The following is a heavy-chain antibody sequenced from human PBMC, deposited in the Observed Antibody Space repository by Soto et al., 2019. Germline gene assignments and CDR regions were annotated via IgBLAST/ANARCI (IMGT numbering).Heavy chain of an antibody. Sequence: QVQLQESGPGLVKPSETLSLTCTVSGGSISSYYWSWIRQPPGKGLEWIGYIYYSGSTNYNPSLKSRVTISVDTSKNQFSLKLSSVTAADTAVYYCARGGSSWSYYYYGMDVWGQGTTVTVSS. J-gene: IGHJ6*02. D-gene: IGHD6-13*01. CDR2: IYYSGST. V-gene: IGHV4-59*01. CDR1: GGSISSYY. CDR3: ARGGSSWSYYYYGMDV.